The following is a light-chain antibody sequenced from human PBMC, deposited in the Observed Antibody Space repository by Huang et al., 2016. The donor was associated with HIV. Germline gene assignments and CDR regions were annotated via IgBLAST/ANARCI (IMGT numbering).Light chain of an antibody. Sequence: DIQMTQSPSSLSASVGDRVTITCRASQGISNAVAWYQQRPGKAPKLLLYATSRLETGAPSRFSGGRAGTEYTLTISSLQPEDLATYYCRQYYNNPPWTFGQGTKVEIK. CDR3: RQYYNNPPWT. J-gene: IGKJ1*01. V-gene: IGKV1-NL1*01. CDR2: ATS. CDR1: QGISNA.